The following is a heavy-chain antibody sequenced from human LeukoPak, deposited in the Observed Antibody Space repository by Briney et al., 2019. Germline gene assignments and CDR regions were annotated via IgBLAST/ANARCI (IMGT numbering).Heavy chain of an antibody. Sequence: SETLSLTCTVSGGSISSYYWSWIRQPPGKGLEWIGYIYYSGSTNYNPSLKSRVTISVDTSKNQFSLKLSSVTAADTAVYYCARDSEIGAFDIWGQGTMVTVSS. V-gene: IGHV4-59*01. CDR2: IYYSGST. CDR1: GGSISSYY. J-gene: IGHJ3*02. D-gene: IGHD5-24*01. CDR3: ARDSEIGAFDI.